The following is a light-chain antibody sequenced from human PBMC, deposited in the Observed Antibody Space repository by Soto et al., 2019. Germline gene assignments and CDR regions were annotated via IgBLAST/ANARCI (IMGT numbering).Light chain of an antibody. CDR2: SAS. J-gene: IGKJ5*01. CDR3: QKYNTVPAT. Sequence: DIQMTQSPPSLSASVGDRVTITCRASQGIGNSLAWYQQKPGTVPKLLIYSASTFQSGVPSRFSGSGSETDSTLTISSLQPEDVAAYYCQKYNTVPATFGQGTRLDIK. CDR1: QGIGNS. V-gene: IGKV1-27*01.